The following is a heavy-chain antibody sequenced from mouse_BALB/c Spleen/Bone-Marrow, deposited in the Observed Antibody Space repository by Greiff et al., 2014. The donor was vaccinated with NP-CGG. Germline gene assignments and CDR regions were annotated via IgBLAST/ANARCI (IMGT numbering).Heavy chain of an antibody. J-gene: IGHJ2*01. V-gene: IGHV5-6-3*01. D-gene: IGHD2-4*01. CDR3: ARDYDYDY. CDR2: INSNGGST. CDR1: GFTFSSYG. Sequence: EVKLVESGGGLVQPGGSLELSCAASGFTFSSYGMSWVRQTPDKRLELVATINSNGGSTYYPDSVKGRFTISRDNAKNTLYLQMSSLKSEDTAMYYCARDYDYDYWGQGTTLTVSS.